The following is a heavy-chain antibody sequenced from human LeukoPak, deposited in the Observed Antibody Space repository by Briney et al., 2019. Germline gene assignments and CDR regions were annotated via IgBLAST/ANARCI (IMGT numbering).Heavy chain of an antibody. CDR3: VTSNNDIAAPDY. D-gene: IGHD6-25*01. V-gene: IGHV1-46*01. CDR1: GYTFTSYH. J-gene: IGHJ4*02. CDR2: INPSGGST. Sequence: ASVKVSCKASGYTFTSYHMHWVRQAPGQGLEWMGIINPSGGSTSYAQKFQGRVTMTRDTSTSTVYMELSSLRSEDTAVYYCVTSNNDIAAPDYWGQGTLVTVSS.